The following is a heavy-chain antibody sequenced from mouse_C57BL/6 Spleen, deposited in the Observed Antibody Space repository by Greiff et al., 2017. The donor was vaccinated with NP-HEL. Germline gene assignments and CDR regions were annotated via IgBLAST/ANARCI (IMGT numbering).Heavy chain of an antibody. Sequence: QVQLQQPGAELVMPGASVKLSCKASGYTFTSYWMHWVKQRPGQGLEWIGEIDPSASYTNYNQKFKGKSTLTVDKSSSTAYMQLSSLTSEDSAVYYCARWAVYYGSSYVDYWGQGTTLTVSS. D-gene: IGHD1-1*01. CDR1: GYTFTSYW. V-gene: IGHV1-69*01. J-gene: IGHJ2*01. CDR3: ARWAVYYGSSYVDY. CDR2: IDPSASYT.